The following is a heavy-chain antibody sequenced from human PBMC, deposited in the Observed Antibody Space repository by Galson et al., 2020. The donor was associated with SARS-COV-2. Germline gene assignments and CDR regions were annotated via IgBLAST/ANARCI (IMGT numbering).Heavy chain of an antibody. D-gene: IGHD3-10*01. V-gene: IGHV2-70*11. Sequence: SGPTLVKPTQTLTLTCTFPGFSLSTSGMCVGWLRQPPGKALEWLARIDWDDDKYFNTSLKTRLTLSKDTSKNQVVLTMTNMDPVDTATYYCARVVLSCDLGRGAADYWGQGVLVTVSS. CDR1: GFSLSTSGMC. J-gene: IGHJ4*02. CDR3: ARVVLSCDLGRGAADY. CDR2: IDWDDDK.